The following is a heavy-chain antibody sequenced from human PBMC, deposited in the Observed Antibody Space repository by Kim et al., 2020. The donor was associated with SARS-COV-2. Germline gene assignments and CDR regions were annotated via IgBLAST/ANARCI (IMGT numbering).Heavy chain of an antibody. J-gene: IGHJ6*02. V-gene: IGHV4-31*03. D-gene: IGHD4-17*01. CDR3: ARDYSTVTTYYYGMDV. CDR1: GGSISSGGYY. CDR2: IYYSGST. Sequence: SETLSLTCTVSGGSISSGGYYWSWIRQHPGKGLEWIGYIYYSGSTYYNPSLKSRVTISVDTSKNQFSLKLSSVTAADTAVYYCARDYSTVTTYYYGMDVWGQGTTVTVSS.